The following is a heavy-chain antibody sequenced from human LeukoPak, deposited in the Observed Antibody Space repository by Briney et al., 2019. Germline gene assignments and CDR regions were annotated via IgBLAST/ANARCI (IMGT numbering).Heavy chain of an antibody. Sequence: PGGSLRLSCAASGFTVSSNYMSWVRQAPGKGLEWVSVIYSGGSTYYADSVKGRFTISRDNSKNTLYLQMNSLRAEDTAVYYCATKPRSQQWLVRDDAFDIWGQGTMVTVSS. V-gene: IGHV3-53*01. CDR2: IYSGGST. CDR1: GFTVSSNY. D-gene: IGHD6-19*01. CDR3: ATKPRSQQWLVRDDAFDI. J-gene: IGHJ3*02.